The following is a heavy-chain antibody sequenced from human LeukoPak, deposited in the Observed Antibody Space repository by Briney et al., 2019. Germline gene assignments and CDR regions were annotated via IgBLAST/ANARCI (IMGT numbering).Heavy chain of an antibody. CDR3: ARGYGSGSYYVWFDP. D-gene: IGHD3-10*01. Sequence: SETLSLTCTVSGGSISSSSYYWGWIRQPPGKGLEWIGSIYYSGSTYYNPSLKSRVSISVDTSKNQFSLKLSSVTAADTAVYYCARGYGSGSYYVWFDPWGQGTLVTVSS. V-gene: IGHV4-39*07. CDR1: GGSISSSSYY. J-gene: IGHJ5*02. CDR2: IYYSGST.